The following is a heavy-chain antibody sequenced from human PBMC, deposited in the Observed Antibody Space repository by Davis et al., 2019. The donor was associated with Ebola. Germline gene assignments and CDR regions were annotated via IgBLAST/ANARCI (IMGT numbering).Heavy chain of an antibody. V-gene: IGHV1-18*04. D-gene: IGHD2-15*01. J-gene: IGHJ4*02. Sequence: ASAKVSCKASGYTFTNYGITWVRQAPGQGLEWMGWINPHNGNTNYAQNVQGRVIMTSDTATTTAYMELRSLRSDDTAVYYCARGFCSGGSCYSLDYWGQGTLVTVSS. CDR1: GYTFTNYG. CDR2: INPHNGNT. CDR3: ARGFCSGGSCYSLDY.